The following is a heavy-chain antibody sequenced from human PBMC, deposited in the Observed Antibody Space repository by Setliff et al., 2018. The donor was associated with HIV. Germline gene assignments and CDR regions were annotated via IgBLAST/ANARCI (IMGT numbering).Heavy chain of an antibody. CDR3: ARDSGGYNYGFAVGSFDY. D-gene: IGHD5-18*01. J-gene: IGHJ4*02. Sequence: PSETLSLTCTVSGVSINSHYWSWIRQPPGKGLEWIGYIYTSGSTNFNPSLKSRGTISVDTSKNQFSLKLNSVTAADTAVYYCARDSGGYNYGFAVGSFDYWGQGALVTVSS. CDR1: GVSINSHY. V-gene: IGHV4-4*09. CDR2: IYTSGST.